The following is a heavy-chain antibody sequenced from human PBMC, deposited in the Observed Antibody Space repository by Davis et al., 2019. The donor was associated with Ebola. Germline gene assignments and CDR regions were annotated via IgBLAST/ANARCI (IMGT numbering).Heavy chain of an antibody. CDR3: AGVGSSWGFDY. Sequence: GESLKISCAASGFTFSSYAMHWVRQAPGKGLEWVAVISYDGSNKYYADSVKGRFTISRDNSKNTLYLQMNSLRAEDTAVYYCAGVGSSWGFDYWGQGTLVTVSS. CDR1: GFTFSSYA. D-gene: IGHD6-13*01. J-gene: IGHJ4*02. CDR2: ISYDGSNK. V-gene: IGHV3-30-3*01.